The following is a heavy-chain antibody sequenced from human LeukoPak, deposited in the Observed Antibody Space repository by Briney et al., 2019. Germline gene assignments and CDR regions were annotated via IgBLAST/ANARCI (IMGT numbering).Heavy chain of an antibody. V-gene: IGHV3-30*03. Sequence: GGSLRLSCAASGFTFRNYGMHWVRQAPGKGLEWVSIISYDGSNKYYADSVKGRFTISRDNSQSTRYLQMNSLRTEDAAIYFCATLRYGSGGYDADYWGQGTLVTVSS. CDR1: GFTFRNYG. D-gene: IGHD3-10*01. J-gene: IGHJ4*02. CDR2: ISYDGSNK. CDR3: ATLRYGSGGYDADY.